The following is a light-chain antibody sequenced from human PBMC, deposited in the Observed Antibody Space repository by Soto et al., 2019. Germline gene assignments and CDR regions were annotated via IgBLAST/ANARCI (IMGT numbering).Light chain of an antibody. V-gene: IGKV1-6*01. J-gene: IGKJ2*01. CDR2: AAS. CDR1: QGIRND. Sequence: AIQMTQSPSSLSASVGDRVTITRRASQGIRNDLGWYKQKPGKAPKLLIYAASSLQSGVPSRFRGSEAGTDFTLTISTPQPEDFATYYCLHDYNYPPSFGQGTKLEIK. CDR3: LHDYNYPPS.